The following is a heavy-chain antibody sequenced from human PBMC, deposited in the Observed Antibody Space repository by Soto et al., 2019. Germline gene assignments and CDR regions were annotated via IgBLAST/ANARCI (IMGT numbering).Heavy chain of an antibody. CDR3: ARHMSGYGYFDY. J-gene: IGHJ4*02. V-gene: IGHV1-18*01. CDR2: ISAYNGNT. CDR1: GCTFTSYG. Sequence: ASVKVSCKASGCTFTSYGISWVRQAPGQGLEWMGWISAYNGNTNYAQKLQGRVTMTTDTSTSTAYMELRSLRSDDTAVYYCARHMSGYGYFDYWGQGTLVTVSS. D-gene: IGHD5-12*01.